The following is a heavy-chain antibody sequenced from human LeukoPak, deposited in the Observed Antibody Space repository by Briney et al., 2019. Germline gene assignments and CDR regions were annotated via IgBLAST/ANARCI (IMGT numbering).Heavy chain of an antibody. V-gene: IGHV3-11*04. CDR3: AKDGLRSTSKSAYYYYMDV. J-gene: IGHJ6*03. D-gene: IGHD2-2*01. CDR1: RFTFSNAW. Sequence: KSGGSLRLSCAASRFTFSNAWMSWVRQAPGKGLEWVSYISSSGSTIYYADSVKGRFTISRDNAKNSLYLQMNSLRAEDTAVNYCAKDGLRSTSKSAYYYYMDVWGKGATVTVSS. CDR2: ISSSGSTI.